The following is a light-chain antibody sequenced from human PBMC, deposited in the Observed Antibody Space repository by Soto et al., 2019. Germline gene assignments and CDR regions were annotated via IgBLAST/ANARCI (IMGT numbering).Light chain of an antibody. CDR1: QSVSSNY. Sequence: EIVLTQSPGTLSLSPGERATLSCRASQSVSSNYLAWYQQKPGHSPRLLIYGASSRATGIPDRFSGSGSGTDFTLTISRLEPEDFAFFYCQQYGSSPRTFGQGTKVEVK. V-gene: IGKV3-20*01. CDR2: GAS. J-gene: IGKJ1*01. CDR3: QQYGSSPRT.